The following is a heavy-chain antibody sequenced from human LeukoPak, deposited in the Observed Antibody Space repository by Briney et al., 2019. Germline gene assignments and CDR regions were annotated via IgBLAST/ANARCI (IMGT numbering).Heavy chain of an antibody. Sequence: SETLSLTCAFSGYSISSGYNWGWIRQPPGKGLEWIGSIYHSGNTYYNPSLKSRVTLSLDTSNNQFSLKLSSVTAADTAVYYCARSGVLYWIQSWGQGALVSVSS. D-gene: IGHD2-15*01. J-gene: IGHJ5*01. V-gene: IGHV4-38-2*01. CDR2: IYHSGNT. CDR1: GYSISSGYN. CDR3: ARSGVLYWIQS.